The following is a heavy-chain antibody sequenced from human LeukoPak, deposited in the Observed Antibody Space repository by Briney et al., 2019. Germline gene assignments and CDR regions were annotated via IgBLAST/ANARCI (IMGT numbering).Heavy chain of an antibody. J-gene: IGHJ4*02. CDR2: ISYDGRDE. CDR3: SRDAPYFDS. V-gene: IGHV3-30*04. Sequence: GGSLRLSCAASGFTYISNAMHWISQAPDRGLEWVAVISYDGRDENYADSVKGRFTISIDNSRDTMYLHMNSLRVEDTAMYYCSRDAPYFDSWGRGTLVTVSS. CDR1: GFTYISNA.